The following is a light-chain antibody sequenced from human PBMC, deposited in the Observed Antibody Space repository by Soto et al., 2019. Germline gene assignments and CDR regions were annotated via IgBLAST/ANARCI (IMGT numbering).Light chain of an antibody. V-gene: IGLV3-21*02. Sequence: SYDLTQPPSVSVAPGETARITCGRNNIGSDTVHWYQQKPGQAPVVVVYDDSERPSGTPERISGSNSGDTATLTIRRVEAGDEADYYCLVWDSIGDNYVFGSGTKVTV. CDR2: DDS. J-gene: IGLJ1*01. CDR1: NIGSDT. CDR3: LVWDSIGDNYV.